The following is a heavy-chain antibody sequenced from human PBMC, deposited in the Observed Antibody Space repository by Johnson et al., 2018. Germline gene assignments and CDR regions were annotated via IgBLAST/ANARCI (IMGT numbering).Heavy chain of an antibody. J-gene: IGHJ5*02. V-gene: IGHV3-23*04. D-gene: IGHD4-11*01. Sequence: VQLVESGGGLVQPGGSLRLSCAASGFTFSSYAMSWVRQAPGKGLEWVSAISGSGVSTYYADSVKGRFPISRDNSKNTLYLQMNSLKAEDTAVYYCAKDPYHSNYGSPHLGWFDPWGQGTLVTVSS. CDR3: AKDPYHSNYGSPHLGWFDP. CDR2: ISGSGVST. CDR1: GFTFSSYA.